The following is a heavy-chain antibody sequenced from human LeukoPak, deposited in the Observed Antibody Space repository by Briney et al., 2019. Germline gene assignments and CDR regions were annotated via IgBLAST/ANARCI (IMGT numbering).Heavy chain of an antibody. V-gene: IGHV3-7*01. CDR3: ARSDSVPAANPLGY. CDR1: GFTFSSYC. J-gene: IGHJ4*02. D-gene: IGHD2-2*01. Sequence: GGSLRLSCAASGFTFSSYCMSWVRQAPGKGLEWVANIKQDGSEKYYVDSVKGRFTISRDNAKNSLYLQMNSLRAEDTAVYYCARSDSVPAANPLGYWGQGTLVTVSS. CDR2: IKQDGSEK.